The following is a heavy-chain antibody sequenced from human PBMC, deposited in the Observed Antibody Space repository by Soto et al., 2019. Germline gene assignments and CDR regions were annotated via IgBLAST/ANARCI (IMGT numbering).Heavy chain of an antibody. CDR1: GYTFTSYY. CDR2: INPSGGST. J-gene: IGHJ4*02. Sequence: GSSVKLPCKASGYTFTSYYRHWVRQAPGQGLEWMGIINPSGGSTSYAQKFQGRVTMTRDTSTSTVYMELSSLRSEDTAVYYCARTIAVAAPVAYWGQGTPVPVSS. CDR3: ARTIAVAAPVAY. D-gene: IGHD6-19*01. V-gene: IGHV1-46*01.